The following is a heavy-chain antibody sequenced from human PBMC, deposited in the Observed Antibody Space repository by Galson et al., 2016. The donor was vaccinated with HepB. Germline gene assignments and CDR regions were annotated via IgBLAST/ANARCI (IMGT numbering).Heavy chain of an antibody. CDR2: IWYDGSNK. D-gene: IGHD2-15*01. CDR1: GFTFSRSG. Sequence: SLRLSCAASGFTFSRSGMHWVRQAPGKGLEWVAAIWYDGSNKYYPDSVKGRFTVSRDNSRNTVHLQMNSLRVEDTAVYYCARDCSGGACYNFDYWGQGSLVTVSS. CDR3: ARDCSGGACYNFDY. J-gene: IGHJ4*02. V-gene: IGHV3-33*01.